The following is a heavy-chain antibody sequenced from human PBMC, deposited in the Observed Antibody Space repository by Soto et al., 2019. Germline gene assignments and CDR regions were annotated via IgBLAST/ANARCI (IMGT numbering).Heavy chain of an antibody. V-gene: IGHV2-70*13. J-gene: IGHJ6*02. D-gene: IGHD1-20*01. CDR1: GFSLTSPGMC. CDR2: IERDDDDK. CDR3: ARSIRGPRRFNGMDV. Sequence: SVPTLVNPTETLTLTCTFSGFSLTSPGMCVSWIRQPPGKALEWLALIERDDDDKYYSTSLETRLTISKDTRKNQVVLTMANMDPADTGTYYCARSIRGPRRFNGMDVWGQGTTVTVSS.